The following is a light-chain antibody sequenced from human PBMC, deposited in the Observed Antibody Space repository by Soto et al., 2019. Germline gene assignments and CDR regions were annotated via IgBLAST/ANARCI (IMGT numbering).Light chain of an antibody. CDR1: QDISRW. Sequence: DIQMTQSPSSVSASVGDTVTLTCRASQDISRWLAWYQQKPRKAPKLLIYAASSLQSGVPSRFSGSGSGTDFTLTISSLQTEDFATYYCQQAKHFPLTFGGGTKVEVK. CDR3: QQAKHFPLT. J-gene: IGKJ4*01. V-gene: IGKV1-12*01. CDR2: AAS.